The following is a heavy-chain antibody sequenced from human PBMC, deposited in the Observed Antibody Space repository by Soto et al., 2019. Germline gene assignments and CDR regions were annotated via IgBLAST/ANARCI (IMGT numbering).Heavy chain of an antibody. Sequence: GASVKVSCKASGGTFSSYAISWVRQAPGQGLEWMGGIIPIFGTGNSAQKFQGRVTITADTSASTAYMDLSSLRSEDTAVYYCARGIATGQLDPWGQGTLVTVSS. CDR2: IIPIFGTG. D-gene: IGHD2-15*01. J-gene: IGHJ5*02. CDR3: ARGIATGQLDP. V-gene: IGHV1-69*06. CDR1: GGTFSSYA.